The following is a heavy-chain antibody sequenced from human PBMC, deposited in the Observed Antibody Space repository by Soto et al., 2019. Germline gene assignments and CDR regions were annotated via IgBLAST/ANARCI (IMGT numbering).Heavy chain of an antibody. J-gene: IGHJ6*02. CDR1: GFTFSSYG. D-gene: IGHD6-13*01. CDR2: IWYDGSNK. CDR3: ARDLHSSSWYYNYYYGMDV. Sequence: GWSLGLSCAASGFTFSSYGMHGVRQAPGKGLEWVAVIWYDGSNKYYADSVKGRFTISRDNSKNTLYLQMNSLRAEDTAVYYCARDLHSSSWYYNYYYGMDVWGQGTTVTVSS. V-gene: IGHV3-33*01.